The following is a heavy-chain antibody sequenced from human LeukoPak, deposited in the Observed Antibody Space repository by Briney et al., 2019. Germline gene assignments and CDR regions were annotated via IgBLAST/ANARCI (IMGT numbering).Heavy chain of an antibody. CDR2: ISWNSGSI. CDR3: AKDEDVNSSRRGLWLSRFGSNNLFQH. CDR1: GFTFDDYA. J-gene: IGHJ1*01. V-gene: IGHV3-9*01. D-gene: IGHD6-19*01. Sequence: GRSLRLSCAASGFTFDDYAMHWVRQAPGKGLEWVSGISWNSGSIGYADSVKVRFNISRDNAKNSLYLQMNSLRAEDTALYYCAKDEDVNSSRRGLWLSRFGSNNLFQHWGQGTLVTVSS.